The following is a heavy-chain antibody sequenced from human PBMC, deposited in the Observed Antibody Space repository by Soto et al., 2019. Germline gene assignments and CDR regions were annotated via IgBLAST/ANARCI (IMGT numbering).Heavy chain of an antibody. CDR1: GGTFSSYA. CDR3: ARSQGSSTSLEIYYYYFFGMDV. V-gene: IGHV1-69*01. CDR2: IIPISETT. J-gene: IGHJ6*02. Sequence: QVQLVQSGAEVKKPGSSVKVSCKASGGTFSSYAISWVRQAPGQGLEWMGGIIPISETTNYAQKFQGRVTITADECKSTAYMELSSLRSEDTAVYYCARSQGSSTSLEIYYYYFFGMDVWCQGTTVTVSS. D-gene: IGHD2-2*01.